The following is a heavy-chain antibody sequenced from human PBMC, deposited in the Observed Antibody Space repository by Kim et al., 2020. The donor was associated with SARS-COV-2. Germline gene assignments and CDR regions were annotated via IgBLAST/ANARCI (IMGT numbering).Heavy chain of an antibody. CDR3: AKRTYFDSSGYLGSADY. Sequence: GGSLRLSCAASGFTFRSYAMNWVHQAPGKGLEWVSAISGSGDSTYYADTVKGRFTISRDNFKNTLYLQMSSLRAEDTAVYYCAKRTYFDSSGYLGSADYWGQGTLVTVSS. V-gene: IGHV3-23*01. CDR2: ISGSGDST. D-gene: IGHD3-22*01. CDR1: GFTFRSYA. J-gene: IGHJ4*02.